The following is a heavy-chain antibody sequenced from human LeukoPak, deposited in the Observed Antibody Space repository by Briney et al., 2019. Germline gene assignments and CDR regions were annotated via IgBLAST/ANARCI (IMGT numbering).Heavy chain of an antibody. J-gene: IGHJ4*02. CDR1: GFIFSTYW. Sequence: GGSLRLTCAASGFIFSTYWMSWVRHIPGKGLEWVANIKDDGSEKYYADSVKGRFTISRDNTKNSLYLQMNSLRAEDTAVYYCARDYYFDYWGQGTLVTVSS. V-gene: IGHV3-7*01. CDR2: IKDDGSEK. CDR3: ARDYYFDY.